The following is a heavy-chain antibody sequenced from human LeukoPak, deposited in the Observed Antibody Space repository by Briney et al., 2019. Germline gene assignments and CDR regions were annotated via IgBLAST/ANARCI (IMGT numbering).Heavy chain of an antibody. CDR3: ARDVCSSTSCDDAFDI. D-gene: IGHD2-2*01. CDR1: GGSISSGSYY. CDR2: IYTSGST. Sequence: PSETLSLTCTVSGGSISSGSYYWSWIRQPAGKGLEWIGRIYTSGSTNYNPSLKSRVTISVDTSKNQFSLKLSSVTAADTAVYYCARDVCSSTSCDDAFDIWGQGTMVTVSS. V-gene: IGHV4-61*02. J-gene: IGHJ3*02.